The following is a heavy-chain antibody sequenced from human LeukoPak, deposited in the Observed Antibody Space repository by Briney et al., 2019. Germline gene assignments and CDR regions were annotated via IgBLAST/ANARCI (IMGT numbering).Heavy chain of an antibody. J-gene: IGHJ4*02. V-gene: IGHV3-15*01. CDR3: TKGKGPDC. CDR1: GFTFSNAW. Sequence: PGGSLRLSCGASGFTFSNAWMSWVRQAPGKGLEWVGRIKSKIDGGTTDYAAPVKGRFTISRDDAKNTLYLQMNSLKTEDTAVYYCTKGKGPDCRGQGTLVTVSS. CDR2: IKSKIDGGTT.